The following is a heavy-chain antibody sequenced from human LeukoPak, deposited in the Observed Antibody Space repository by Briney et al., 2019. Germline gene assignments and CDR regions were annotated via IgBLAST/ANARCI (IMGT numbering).Heavy chain of an antibody. CDR1: GGSIGYYS. CDR3: ARHVTGDTGGFGY. CDR2: LHSSGST. Sequence: TSETLSLTCTVSGGSIGYYSWSWIRQPAGKGLEWIGLLHSSGSTTYSPSLKSRITISVDTSKNQFSLNLSSVTAADTALYYCARHVTGDTGGFGYWGQGTLVTVSS. V-gene: IGHV4-4*07. D-gene: IGHD7-27*01. J-gene: IGHJ4*02.